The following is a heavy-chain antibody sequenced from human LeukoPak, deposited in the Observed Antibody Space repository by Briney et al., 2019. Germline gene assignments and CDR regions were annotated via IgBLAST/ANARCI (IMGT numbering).Heavy chain of an antibody. Sequence: ASVKVSCKVSGYTLTEISMHWVRQAPGQGLKWMGGFNPEDVETIYARSFQGRLTVTEDTSTDTAYMELSSLRDEDTAMYYCATEIVGYGDVHYFDSWGQGTLVTVSS. CDR2: FNPEDVET. CDR1: GYTLTEIS. D-gene: IGHD4-17*01. CDR3: ATEIVGYGDVHYFDS. V-gene: IGHV1-24*01. J-gene: IGHJ4*02.